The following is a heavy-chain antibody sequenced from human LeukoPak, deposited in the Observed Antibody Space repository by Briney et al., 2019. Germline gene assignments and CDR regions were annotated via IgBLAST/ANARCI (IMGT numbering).Heavy chain of an antibody. D-gene: IGHD3-22*01. V-gene: IGHV4-61*02. CDR3: ASSLQSYDSSGYYSYYYYYMDV. CDR2: IYTSGST. CDR1: GGSISSGSYY. J-gene: IGHJ6*03. Sequence: SQTLSLTCTVSGGSISSGSYYWSWIRQPAGKGLEWIGRIYTSGSTYYNPSLKSRVTISVDTSKNQFSLKLSSVTAADTAVYYCASSLQSYDSSGYYSYYYYYMDVWGKGTTVTVSS.